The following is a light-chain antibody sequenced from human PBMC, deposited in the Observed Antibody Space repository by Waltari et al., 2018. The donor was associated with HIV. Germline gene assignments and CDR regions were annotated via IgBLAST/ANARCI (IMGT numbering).Light chain of an antibody. CDR1: QRVSSY. CDR2: DAS. V-gene: IGKV3-11*01. Sequence: EIVLTQPPATLSLSPGERGTLSCTASQRVSSYLDCYQQKPGQAPRLLICDASNRATGIPARFSCSGYGTDFTLTISSLYPEDFAVYYCQQRSSWPLTFGGGTKVELK. J-gene: IGKJ4*01. CDR3: QQRSSWPLT.